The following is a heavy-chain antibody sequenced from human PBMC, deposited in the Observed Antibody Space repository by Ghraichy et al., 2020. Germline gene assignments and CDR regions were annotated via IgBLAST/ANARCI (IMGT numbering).Heavy chain of an antibody. D-gene: IGHD2-15*01. CDR2: INWSGGST. CDR3: VRGLGCSGADCPLDY. CDR1: GFTFDGYG. J-gene: IGHJ4*02. Sequence: GGSLRLSCAASGFTFDGYGMTWVRQAPGKGLEWVSGINWSGGSTGYADSVKGRFTISRDNAKNSLYLQMTSLRADDTAFYHCVRGLGCSGADCPLDYWGQGTLVTVSS. V-gene: IGHV3-20*01.